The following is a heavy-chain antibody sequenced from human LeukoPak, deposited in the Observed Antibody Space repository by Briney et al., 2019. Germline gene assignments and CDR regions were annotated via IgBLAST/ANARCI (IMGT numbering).Heavy chain of an antibody. CDR2: VSGSVRPGGSGP. CDR1: GFIFSLYA. CDR3: VRRDPHSSSWFHGAFEI. Sequence: GGSLRLSCAASGFIFSLYAMSGVGQAPGKGLEWVSSVSGSVRPGGSGPYCADSVKGRFTTSRDNSKSTLYLQLTSLRGEDTAFYYCVRRDPHSSSWFHGAFEIWGQGTMVTVSS. V-gene: IGHV3-23*01. J-gene: IGHJ3*02. D-gene: IGHD6-13*01.